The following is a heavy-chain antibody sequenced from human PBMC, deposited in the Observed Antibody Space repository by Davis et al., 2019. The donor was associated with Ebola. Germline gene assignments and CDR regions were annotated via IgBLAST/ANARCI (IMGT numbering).Heavy chain of an antibody. V-gene: IGHV3-7*03. CDR2: IKQGGSEK. D-gene: IGHD4-17*01. Sequence: GESLKISCAASGFTFSSYSMNWVRQAPGQGLEWVANIKQGGSEKYYVDSVKGRFTISRDNAKSSLYLHMNSLRAEDTAVYYCASLQASTVTTTDDAFDIWGQGTMVTVSS. CDR3: ASLQASTVTTTDDAFDI. CDR1: GFTFSSYS. J-gene: IGHJ3*02.